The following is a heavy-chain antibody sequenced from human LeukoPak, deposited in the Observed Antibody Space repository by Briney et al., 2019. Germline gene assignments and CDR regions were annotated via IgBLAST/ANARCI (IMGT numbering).Heavy chain of an antibody. CDR2: ISYDGSNK. D-gene: IGHD6-19*01. Sequence: GRSLRLSCAASGFTFSSYGMHWVRQAPGKGLEWVAVISYDGSNKYYADSVKGRFTISRDTSKNTLYLQMNSLRAEDTAVYYCAKSPGASSSGWYTPVDYWGQGTLVTVSS. J-gene: IGHJ4*02. CDR1: GFTFSSYG. CDR3: AKSPGASSSGWYTPVDY. V-gene: IGHV3-30*18.